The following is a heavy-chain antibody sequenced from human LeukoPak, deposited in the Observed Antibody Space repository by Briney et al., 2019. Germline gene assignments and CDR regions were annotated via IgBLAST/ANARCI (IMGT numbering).Heavy chain of an antibody. J-gene: IGHJ3*02. V-gene: IGHV1-2*04. CDR1: GYTFTGYY. Sequence: ASVKVSCKASGYTFTGYYMHWVRQAPGQGLEWMGWINPNSGGTNYAQKFQGWVTMTRDTSISTAYMELSRLRSDDTAVYYCTRADPFWFGELGGAFDIWGLGTLVTVSS. CDR2: INPNSGGT. CDR3: TRADPFWFGELGGAFDI. D-gene: IGHD3-10*01.